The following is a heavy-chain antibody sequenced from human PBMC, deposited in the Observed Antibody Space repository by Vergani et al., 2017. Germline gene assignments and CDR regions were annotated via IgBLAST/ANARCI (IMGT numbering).Heavy chain of an antibody. V-gene: IGHV1-69*11. J-gene: IGHJ4*02. CDR2: IIPILGTA. D-gene: IGHD3-3*01. Sequence: QVQLVQSGAEVKKPGSSVKVSCKASGGTFSSYAISWVRQAPGQGLEWMGRIIPILGTANYAQQFQGRVTITADESTSTAYMELSSLRAEDTAVYYGARDLDFGVVSPLYYWGEGTLGTVSS. CDR1: GGTFSSYA. CDR3: ARDLDFGVVSPLYY.